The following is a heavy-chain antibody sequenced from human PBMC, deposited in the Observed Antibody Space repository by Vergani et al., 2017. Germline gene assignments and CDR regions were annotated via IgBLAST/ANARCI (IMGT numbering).Heavy chain of an antibody. CDR1: GFTFSSYW. CDR2: IKQDGSEK. V-gene: IGHV3-7*01. J-gene: IGHJ4*02. CDR3: AKVSAYYDILTGYYFDY. Sequence: EVQLVESGGGLVQPGGSLRLSCAASGFTFSSYWMSWVRQAPGKGLEWVANIKQDGSEKYYADSVKGRFTISRDNSKNTLYLQMNSLRAEDTAVYYCAKVSAYYDILTGYYFDYWGQGTLVTVSS. D-gene: IGHD3-9*01.